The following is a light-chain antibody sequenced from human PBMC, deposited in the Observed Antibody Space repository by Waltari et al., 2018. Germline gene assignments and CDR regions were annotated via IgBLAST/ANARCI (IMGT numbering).Light chain of an antibody. V-gene: IGKV3-20*01. J-gene: IGKJ1*01. Sequence: LTWYQQKPGQARRLLSYDASRMGHGIPESFSGSVSGTDVNLTISRLEPKDFAVYYGQKYNRFPGTFGQGTKVEIK. CDR3: QKYNRFPGT. CDR2: DAS.